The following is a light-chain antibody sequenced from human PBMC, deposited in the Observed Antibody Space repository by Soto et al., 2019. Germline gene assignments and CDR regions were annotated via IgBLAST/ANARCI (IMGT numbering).Light chain of an antibody. J-gene: IGKJ3*01. V-gene: IGKV1-9*01. CDR3: QLLGSSPLT. CDR2: STS. CDR1: PGISSY. Sequence: DNHLTLSPSILSASVGAGVNITGRASPGISSYLAWYRQKPGQAPDLLIFSTSTLESGVPSRFSGSGSETEFTLTLSSLQPEDSAAYYCQLLGSSPLTFGPGTKVDIK.